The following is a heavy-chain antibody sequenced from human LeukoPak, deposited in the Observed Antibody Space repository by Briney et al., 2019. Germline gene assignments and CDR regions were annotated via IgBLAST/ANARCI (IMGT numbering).Heavy chain of an antibody. CDR2: INPNSGGT. J-gene: IGHJ4*02. Sequence: ASVKVSCKASGYTFTGYYMHWVRQAPGQGLEWMGWINPNSGGTNYAQKFQGWVTMTRDTSISTAYMELSRLRSDDTAVYYCARFKNVLRFLEWLPAIDYWGQGTLATVSS. CDR3: ARFKNVLRFLEWLPAIDY. V-gene: IGHV1-2*04. CDR1: GYTFTGYY. D-gene: IGHD3-3*01.